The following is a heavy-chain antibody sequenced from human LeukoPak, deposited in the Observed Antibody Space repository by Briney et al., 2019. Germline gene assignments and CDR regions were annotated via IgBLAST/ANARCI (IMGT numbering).Heavy chain of an antibody. V-gene: IGHV3-23*01. CDR2: ISGSGGST. J-gene: IGHJ4*02. Sequence: GGSLRLSCAASGFTFSSYAMSWVRQAPGKGLEWVSAISGSGGSTYYADSVKGRFTISRDNSKNTLYLQMNSLRAEDTAVYYCPLYCSSTSCYTGGWNYWGQGTLVTVPS. CDR1: GFTFSSYA. CDR3: PLYCSSTSCYTGGWNY. D-gene: IGHD2-2*02.